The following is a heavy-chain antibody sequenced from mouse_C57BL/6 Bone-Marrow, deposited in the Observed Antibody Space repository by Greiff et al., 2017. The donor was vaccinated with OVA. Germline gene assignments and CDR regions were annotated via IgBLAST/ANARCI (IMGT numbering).Heavy chain of an antibody. Sequence: VHVKQSGAELVRPGASVKLSCTASGFNIKDDYMHWVKQRPEQGLEWIGWIDPENGDTEYASKFQGKATITADTSSNTAYLQLSSLTSEDTAVYYCTTLKYYGSSYFFDYWGQGTTLTVSS. V-gene: IGHV14-4*01. CDR3: TTLKYYGSSYFFDY. CDR2: IDPENGDT. CDR1: GFNIKDDY. D-gene: IGHD1-1*01. J-gene: IGHJ2*01.